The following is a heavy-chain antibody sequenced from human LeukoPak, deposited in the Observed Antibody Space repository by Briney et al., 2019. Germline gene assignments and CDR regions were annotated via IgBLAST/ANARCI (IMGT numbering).Heavy chain of an antibody. D-gene: IGHD3-10*01. CDR1: GGSFSGYY. V-gene: IGHV4-34*01. CDR3: ARGRGVRGKFDY. J-gene: IGHJ4*02. CDR2: INHSGST. Sequence: SETPSLTCAVYGGSFSGYYWSWIRQPPGKGLEWIGEINHSGSTNYNPSLKSRVTISVDTSKNQFSLKLSSVTAADTAVYYCARGRGVRGKFDYWGQGTLVTVSS.